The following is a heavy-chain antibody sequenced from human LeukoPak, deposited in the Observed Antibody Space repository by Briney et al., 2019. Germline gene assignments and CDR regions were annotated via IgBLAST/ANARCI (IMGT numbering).Heavy chain of an antibody. CDR3: ARDGYSGRFDP. CDR2: IYHSGNT. D-gene: IGHD5-12*01. J-gene: IGHJ5*02. V-gene: IGHV4-38-2*02. Sequence: SETLSLTCTVSGYSISTSYYWGWIRQPPGKGLEWIGSIYHSGNTYYNPSLKSRVTISVDTSKNQFSLKLNSVTAADTAVYYCARDGYSGRFDPWGQGTLVTVSS. CDR1: GYSISTSYY.